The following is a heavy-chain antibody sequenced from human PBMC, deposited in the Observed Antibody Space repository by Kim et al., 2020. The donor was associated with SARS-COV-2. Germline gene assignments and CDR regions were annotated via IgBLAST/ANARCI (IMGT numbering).Heavy chain of an antibody. Sequence: SVKVSCKASGGTFSSYAISWVRQAPGQGLEWMGRIIPILGIANYAQKFQGRVTITADKSTSTAYMELSSLRSEDTAVYYCARDGRYGKVVVITGFDYWGQGTLVTVSS. CDR3: ARDGRYGKVVVITGFDY. V-gene: IGHV1-69*04. CDR2: IIPILGIA. CDR1: GGTFSSYA. D-gene: IGHD3-22*01. J-gene: IGHJ4*02.